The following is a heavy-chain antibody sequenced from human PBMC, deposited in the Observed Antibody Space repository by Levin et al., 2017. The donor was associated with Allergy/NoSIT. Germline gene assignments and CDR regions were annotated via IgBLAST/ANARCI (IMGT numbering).Heavy chain of an antibody. CDR2: ITFDGTTK. Sequence: GESLKISCAASGFTFSSYEMHWVRQAPGKGLEWVALITFDGTTKYCGDSVKGRFTISRDNSKNTLYLQMNRLRAEHTAVYYCARGLRFSRTTPEYYHPLDVWGQGTTVTVSS. V-gene: IGHV3-30*04. D-gene: IGHD2-15*01. CDR3: ARGLRFSRTTPEYYHPLDV. J-gene: IGHJ6*02. CDR1: GFTFSSYE.